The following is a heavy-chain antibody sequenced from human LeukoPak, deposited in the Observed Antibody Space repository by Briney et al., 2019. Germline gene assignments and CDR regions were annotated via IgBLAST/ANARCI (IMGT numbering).Heavy chain of an antibody. CDR1: GFTFSTYW. CDR2: INPDGSNT. D-gene: IGHD3-16*01. J-gene: IGHJ4*02. V-gene: IGHV3-74*01. CDR3: ARLNENGGG. Sequence: PGGSLRLSCAASGFTFSTYWMHWVRQAPGKGLVWVSRINPDGSNTNYADSVKDRFTISRDNAKNTLYLQMNSLRAEDTAVYYCARLNENGGGWGQGTLVTVSS.